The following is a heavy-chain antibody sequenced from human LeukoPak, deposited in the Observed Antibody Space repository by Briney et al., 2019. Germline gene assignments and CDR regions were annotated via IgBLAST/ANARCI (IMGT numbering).Heavy chain of an antibody. J-gene: IGHJ4*02. D-gene: IGHD4-17*01. CDR2: ISYDGSNK. CDR3: AMRYGDYVVN. V-gene: IGHV3-30*03. Sequence: PGGSLRLSCAASGFTFSNYGMHWVRQAPGKGLEWVAVISYDGSNKYYADSVKGRFTISRDNSKNTLYLQMNSLRAEDTAVYYCAMRYGDYVVNWGQGTLVTVSS. CDR1: GFTFSNYG.